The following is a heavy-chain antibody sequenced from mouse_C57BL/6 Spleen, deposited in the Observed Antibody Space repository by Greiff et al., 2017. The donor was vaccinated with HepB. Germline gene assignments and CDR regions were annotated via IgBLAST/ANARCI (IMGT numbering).Heavy chain of an antibody. CDR3: ARDYGNYGAMDY. D-gene: IGHD2-1*01. CDR1: GYAFTNYL. V-gene: IGHV1-54*01. Sequence: VQLQQSGAELVRPGPSVKVSCKASGYAFTNYLIEWVKQRPGQGLEWIGVINPGSGGTNYNEKFKGKATLTADKSSSTAYMQLSSLTSEDSAVYFCARDYGNYGAMDYWGQGTSVTVSS. J-gene: IGHJ4*01. CDR2: INPGSGGT.